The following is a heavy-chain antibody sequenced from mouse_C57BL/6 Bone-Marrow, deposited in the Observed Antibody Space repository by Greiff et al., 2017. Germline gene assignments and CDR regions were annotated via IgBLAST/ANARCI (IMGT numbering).Heavy chain of an antibody. J-gene: IGHJ2*01. D-gene: IGHD2-5*01. CDR1: GFTFSSYG. Sequence: EVKLMESGGDLVKPGGSLKLSCAASGFTFSSYGMSWVRQTPDQRLEWVATISSGGSYTYYPDSVKGRFTISRDNAKNTLYLQMSSLKSEDTAMYYCARRTDSNYYFDYWGQGTTLTVSS. CDR2: ISSGGSYT. V-gene: IGHV5-6*02. CDR3: ARRTDSNYYFDY.